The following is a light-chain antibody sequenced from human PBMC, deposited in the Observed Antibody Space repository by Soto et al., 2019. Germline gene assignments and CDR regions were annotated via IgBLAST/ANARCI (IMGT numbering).Light chain of an antibody. CDR3: QQYYSYPVT. V-gene: IGKV1-6*02. Sequence: IQITQSPSSLSASVRDRVTITCRASQDIGNDLGWYQQKPGKAPNLLIYAASSLRSGVPSRFSGSGSGTHFTLTINSLQAEDFATYYCQQYYSYPVTFGQGTKVDIK. CDR1: QDIGND. CDR2: AAS. J-gene: IGKJ1*01.